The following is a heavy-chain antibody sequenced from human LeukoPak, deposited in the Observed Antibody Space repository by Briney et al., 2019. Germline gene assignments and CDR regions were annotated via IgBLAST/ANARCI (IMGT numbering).Heavy chain of an antibody. CDR2: ISGSGGST. D-gene: IGHD6-19*01. CDR1: GFTFSSYA. V-gene: IGHV3-23*01. J-gene: IGHJ4*02. CDR3: AKIPHKNLIAVAGTDY. Sequence: GGSLRLSCAASGFTFSSYAMSWVRQAPGKGLEWVSAISGSGGSTYYADSVKGRFTISRDNSKNTLYLQMNSLRAEDTAVYYCAKIPHKNLIAVAGTDYWGQGTVITVSS.